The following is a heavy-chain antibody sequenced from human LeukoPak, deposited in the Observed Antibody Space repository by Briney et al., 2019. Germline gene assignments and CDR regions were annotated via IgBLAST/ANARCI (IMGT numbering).Heavy chain of an antibody. CDR2: ISYSGTT. D-gene: IGHD3-10*01. CDR1: GVSISSSGYY. J-gene: IGHJ4*02. CDR3: ARAGYYYGSATSPFDY. Sequence: SETLSLTCAVSGVSISSSGYYWSWVRQYPGKGLEYIGFISYSGTTSYNPSLKSRVTVSLDTSESQFSLTLTSVTAADTAVYFSARAGYYYGSATSPFDYWGRGTLVTVSS. V-gene: IGHV4-31*11.